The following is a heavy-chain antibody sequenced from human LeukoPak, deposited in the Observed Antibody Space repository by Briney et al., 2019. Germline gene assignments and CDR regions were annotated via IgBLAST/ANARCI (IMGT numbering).Heavy chain of an antibody. CDR3: ALTGPIREGLGFDY. V-gene: IGHV1-24*01. D-gene: IGHD3-9*01. CDR1: GYILTELS. J-gene: IGHJ4*02. Sequence: ASVKVSCKVSGYILTELSMHWVRQAPGKGLEWMGGFDPEDGETIYAQKFQGRVTMTEDTSTDTAYMELSSLRSEDTTVYYCALTGPIREGLGFDYWGQGTLVTVSS. CDR2: FDPEDGET.